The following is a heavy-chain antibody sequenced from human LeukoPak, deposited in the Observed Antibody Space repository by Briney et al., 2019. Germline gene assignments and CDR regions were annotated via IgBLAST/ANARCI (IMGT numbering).Heavy chain of an antibody. Sequence: GGSLRLSCAASGFTFSSYWMSWVRQAPGKGLEWVANIKQDGSEKYYVDSVKGRFTISRDNAKNSLYLQMSSLRADDTAVYYCARDRLLYYYDSGPTGHFQHWGQGTLVTVSS. J-gene: IGHJ1*01. V-gene: IGHV3-7*01. CDR1: GFTFSSYW. CDR2: IKQDGSEK. CDR3: ARDRLLYYYDSGPTGHFQH. D-gene: IGHD3-22*01.